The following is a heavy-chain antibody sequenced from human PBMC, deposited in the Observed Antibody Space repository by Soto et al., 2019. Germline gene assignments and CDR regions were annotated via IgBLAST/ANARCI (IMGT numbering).Heavy chain of an antibody. V-gene: IGHV4-34*01. CDR3: ARTGSSGWYNWFDP. J-gene: IGHJ5*02. CDR1: GGSISSYY. Sequence: SETLSLTFTVSGGSISSYYWSWIRQPPGKGLEWIGEINHSGSTNYNPSLKSRVTISVDTSKNQFSLKLSSVTAADTAVYYCARTGSSGWYNWFDPWGQGTLVTVSS. CDR2: INHSGST. D-gene: IGHD6-19*01.